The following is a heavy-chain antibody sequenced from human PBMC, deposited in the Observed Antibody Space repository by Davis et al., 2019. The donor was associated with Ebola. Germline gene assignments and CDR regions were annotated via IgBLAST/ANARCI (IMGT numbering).Heavy chain of an antibody. Sequence: ESLKISCAASGFTVSSNYMSWVRQSPGKGLEWIGDINHSGATNYNPSLKSRVTISPDTSKNQFSLKLNSVTAADTAVYYCAREGQQLLPFDAFNVWGQGTMVTVSA. CDR2: INHSGAT. CDR1: GFTVSSNY. V-gene: IGHV4-34*01. D-gene: IGHD6-13*01. J-gene: IGHJ3*01. CDR3: AREGQQLLPFDAFNV.